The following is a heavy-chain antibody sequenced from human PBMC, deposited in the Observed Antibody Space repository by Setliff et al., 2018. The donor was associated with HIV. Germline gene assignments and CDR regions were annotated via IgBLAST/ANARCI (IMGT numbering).Heavy chain of an antibody. J-gene: IGHJ6*02. CDR1: GFSFSTSA. V-gene: IGHV3-23*01. CDR3: ARPTNIDTLYYGSQTFYMYYYGLDV. Sequence: PGGSLRLSCAASGFSFSTSAMSWVRQAPGKGLEWVSAISGSGISIHYLGSVRGRFSISRDNAKNSLYLQMNSLRADDTAVYFCARPTNIDTLYYGSQTFYMYYYGLDVWGQGTTVTVSS. CDR2: ISGSGISI. D-gene: IGHD1-26*01.